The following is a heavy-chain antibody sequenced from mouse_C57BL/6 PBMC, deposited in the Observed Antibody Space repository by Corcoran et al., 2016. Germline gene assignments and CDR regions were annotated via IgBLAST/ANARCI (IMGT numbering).Heavy chain of an antibody. J-gene: IGHJ1*03. Sequence: EVQLQQSGPELVKPGASVKISCKASGYTFTDYYMNWVKQSHGKSLEWIGDINPNNGGTSYNQKFKGKATLTVDKSSSTAYMELRSLTSEDSAVYYCRIIYYWYFDVWGTGTTVTVSS. CDR1: GYTFTDYY. V-gene: IGHV1-26*01. D-gene: IGHD1-1*01. CDR3: RIIYYWYFDV. CDR2: INPNNGGT.